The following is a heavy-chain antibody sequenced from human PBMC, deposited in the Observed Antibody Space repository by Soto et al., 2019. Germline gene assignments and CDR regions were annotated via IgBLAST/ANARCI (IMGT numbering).Heavy chain of an antibody. Sequence: SETLSLTCTVSGGSISSYYWSWLRQPPGKGLEWIGYIYYSGSTNYNPSLKGRVTMSVDTSKNEFSLKLTSVTAADTAVYYCARGKRPYVSGPYSHWFDPWGQGILVTVSP. V-gene: IGHV4-59*01. D-gene: IGHD3-10*01. CDR3: ARGKRPYVSGPYSHWFDP. CDR1: GGSISSYY. J-gene: IGHJ5*02. CDR2: IYYSGST.